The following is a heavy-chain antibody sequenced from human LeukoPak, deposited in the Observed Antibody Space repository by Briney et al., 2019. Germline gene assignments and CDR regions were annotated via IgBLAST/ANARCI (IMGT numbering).Heavy chain of an antibody. D-gene: IGHD1-26*01. J-gene: IGHJ4*02. CDR1: GFTFSSYS. Sequence: NTGGSLRLSCAASGFTFSSYSMNWVRQAPGKGLEWVSSISSRSTYIYHADSVKGRFTISRDNAKNSLFLQMNSLRAEDTAVYYCARDLEWELNGFDYWGQGTLVTVSS. V-gene: IGHV3-21*01. CDR3: ARDLEWELNGFDY. CDR2: ISSRSTYI.